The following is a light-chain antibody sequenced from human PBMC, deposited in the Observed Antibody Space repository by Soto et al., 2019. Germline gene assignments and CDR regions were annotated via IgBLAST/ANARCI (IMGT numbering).Light chain of an antibody. J-gene: IGKJ1*01. Sequence: EIVMTQSPATLSVSPGERATLSCRASQSVSNNLAWYQQRPGQAPRLLIYGASIRATGIPARFSGSGSGTDFTLTLSSLQSEDFAVYYCQQYNSWPPLAFGQGTKVEI. V-gene: IGKV3-15*01. CDR2: GAS. CDR1: QSVSNN. CDR3: QQYNSWPPLA.